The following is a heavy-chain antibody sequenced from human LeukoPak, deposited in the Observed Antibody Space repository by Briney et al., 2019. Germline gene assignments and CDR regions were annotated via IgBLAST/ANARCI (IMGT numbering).Heavy chain of an antibody. V-gene: IGHV1-2*02. Sequence: ASVKVSRKASGYTFTGYYMHWVRQAPGQGLEWMGWINPNSGGTNYAQKFQGRVTMTRDTSISTAYMELSRLRSDDTAVYYCARVVDTAMVPFDYWGQGTLVTVSS. CDR2: INPNSGGT. J-gene: IGHJ4*02. D-gene: IGHD5-18*01. CDR3: ARVVDTAMVPFDY. CDR1: GYTFTGYY.